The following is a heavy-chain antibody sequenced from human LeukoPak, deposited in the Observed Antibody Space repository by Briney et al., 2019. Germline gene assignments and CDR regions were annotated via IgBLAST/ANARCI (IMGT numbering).Heavy chain of an antibody. CDR2: IYYSGST. Sequence: PSETLSLTCTVSGGSISSYYWSWIRQPPGKGLEWIGYIYYSGSTNYNPSLKSRVTISVDTSKNQFSLKLSSVTAADTAVYYCARDSPTIAVAGTNYYYYGVDVWGQGTTVTVSS. D-gene: IGHD6-19*01. CDR3: ARDSPTIAVAGTNYYYYGVDV. J-gene: IGHJ6*02. V-gene: IGHV4-59*01. CDR1: GGSISSYY.